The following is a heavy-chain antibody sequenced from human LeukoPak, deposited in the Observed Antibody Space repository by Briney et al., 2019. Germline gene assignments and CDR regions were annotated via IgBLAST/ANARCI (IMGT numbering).Heavy chain of an antibody. CDR3: AKDFYPLGNYVIYFDY. J-gene: IGHJ4*02. CDR1: GFTFSSYA. Sequence: GGSLRLSCAASGFTFSSYAMSWVRQAPGKGLEWVSHISGSAINTYYADSVKGRFTISRDNSKNTLYLQMNSLRPEDTAVYYCAKDFYPLGNYVIYFDYWGQGTRVSVSS. D-gene: IGHD1-7*01. CDR2: ISGSAINT. V-gene: IGHV3-23*01.